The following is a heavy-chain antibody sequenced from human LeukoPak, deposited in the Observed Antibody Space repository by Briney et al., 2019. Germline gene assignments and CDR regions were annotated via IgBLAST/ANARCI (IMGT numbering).Heavy chain of an antibody. J-gene: IGHJ4*02. CDR2: ISYDGSNK. Sequence: GGSLRLSCAASGFTLSSYGIHWVRQAPGKGLEWVAVISYDGSNKYYADSVKGRFTISRDNSKNTLYLQMNSLRAEDTAVYYCARRFTMIVVIPEDYFDYWGQGTLVTVSS. D-gene: IGHD3-22*01. CDR3: ARRFTMIVVIPEDYFDY. CDR1: GFTLSSYG. V-gene: IGHV3-30*03.